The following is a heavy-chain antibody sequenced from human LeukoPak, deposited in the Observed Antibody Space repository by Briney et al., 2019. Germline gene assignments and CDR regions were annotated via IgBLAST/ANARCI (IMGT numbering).Heavy chain of an antibody. D-gene: IGHD2-21*02. CDR3: ARGGGDPSKYYYYYMDV. CDR1: GFTFSSYA. CDR2: ISYDGSNK. V-gene: IGHV3-30*04. J-gene: IGHJ6*03. Sequence: QSGGSLRLSCAASGFTFSSYAMHWVRQAPGKGLEWVAVISYDGSNKYYADSVKGRFTISRDNSKNTLYLQMNSLRAEDTAVYYCARGGGDPSKYYYYYMDVWGKGTTVTVSS.